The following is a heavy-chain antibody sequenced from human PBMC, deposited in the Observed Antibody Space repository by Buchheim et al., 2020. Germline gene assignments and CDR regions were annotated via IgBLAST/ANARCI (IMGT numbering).Heavy chain of an antibody. Sequence: QVQLQQWGAGLLKPSETLSLTCAVYGGSFSGYYWSWIRQPPGKGLEWIGEINHSGSTNYNPSLKSRVTISVDTSKNQFPLKLSSVTAANTAVYYCARALRYFDWLLHWFDPWGQGTL. V-gene: IGHV4-34*01. CDR3: ARALRYFDWLLHWFDP. J-gene: IGHJ5*02. CDR2: INHSGST. D-gene: IGHD3-9*01. CDR1: GGSFSGYY.